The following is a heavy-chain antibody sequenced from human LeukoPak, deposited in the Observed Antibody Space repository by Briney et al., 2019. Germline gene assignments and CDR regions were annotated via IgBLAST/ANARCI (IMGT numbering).Heavy chain of an antibody. CDR2: ISGGGGST. J-gene: IGHJ4*02. V-gene: IGHV3-23*01. D-gene: IGHD3-22*01. Sequence: GGSLRLSCAASGFTISSYAMSWVRQAPGKGLEWVSGISGGGGSTYYADSVKGRFTISRDNSRNTLYLQMNSLRAEDTALYYCAKVLTLIVVVDYWGQGTLVTVSS. CDR1: GFTISSYA. CDR3: AKVLTLIVVVDY.